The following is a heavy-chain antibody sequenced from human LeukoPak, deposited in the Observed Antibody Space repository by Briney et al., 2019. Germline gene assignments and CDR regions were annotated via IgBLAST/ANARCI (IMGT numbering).Heavy chain of an antibody. Sequence: PSETLSLTCAVYGGSFSGYYWSWIRQPPGKGLEWIGEINHSGSTNYNPSLKSRVTISVDTSKNQFSLKLNSVTAADTAVYYCARRTHSSSWYKGFSWFDPWGQGTLVTVSS. V-gene: IGHV4-34*01. D-gene: IGHD6-13*01. CDR1: GGSFSGYY. CDR3: ARRTHSSSWYKGFSWFDP. J-gene: IGHJ5*02. CDR2: INHSGST.